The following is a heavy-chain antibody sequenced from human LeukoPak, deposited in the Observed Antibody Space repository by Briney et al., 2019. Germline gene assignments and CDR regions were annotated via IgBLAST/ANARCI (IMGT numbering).Heavy chain of an antibody. V-gene: IGHV3-23*01. D-gene: IGHD1-26*01. Sequence: GSLRLSCAASGFTFSSYAMGWVRQAPGKGLEWVSAISGSGARTYYADSVKGRFTISRDNSKNTLYLQVNSLRAEDTAVYYCAKGPIVRFDYWGQGTLVTVSS. CDR2: ISGSGART. CDR1: GFTFSSYA. CDR3: AKGPIVRFDY. J-gene: IGHJ4*02.